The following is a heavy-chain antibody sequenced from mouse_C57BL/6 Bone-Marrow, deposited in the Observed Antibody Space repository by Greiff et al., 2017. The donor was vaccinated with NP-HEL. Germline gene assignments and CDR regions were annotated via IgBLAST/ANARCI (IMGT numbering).Heavy chain of an antibody. Sequence: VKLMESGPGLVQPSQSLSITCTVSGFSLTSYGVHWVRQSPGKGLEWLGVIWSGGSTDYNAAFISRLSISKDNSKSQVFFKMNSLQADDTAIYYCARNCYYGSPWYFDVWGTGTTVTVSS. CDR1: GFSLTSYG. V-gene: IGHV2-2*01. CDR3: ARNCYYGSPWYFDV. CDR2: IWSGGST. J-gene: IGHJ1*03. D-gene: IGHD1-1*01.